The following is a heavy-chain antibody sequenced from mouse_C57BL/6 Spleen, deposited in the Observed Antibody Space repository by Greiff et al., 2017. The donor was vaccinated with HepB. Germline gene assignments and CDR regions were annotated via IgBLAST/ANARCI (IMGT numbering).Heavy chain of an antibody. V-gene: IGHV1-39*01. CDR1: GYSFTDYN. D-gene: IGHD1-1*01. CDR2: INPNYGTT. Sequence: VQLQQSGPELVKPGASVKISCKASGYSFTDYNMNWVKQSNGKSLGWIGVINPNYGTTSYNQKFKGKATLTVDQSSSTAYMQLNSLTSEDAAVYYCARHGYYGSSDFDYWGQGTTLTVSS. CDR3: ARHGYYGSSDFDY. J-gene: IGHJ2*01.